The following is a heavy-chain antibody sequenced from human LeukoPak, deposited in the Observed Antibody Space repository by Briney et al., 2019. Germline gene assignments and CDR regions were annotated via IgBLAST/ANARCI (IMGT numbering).Heavy chain of an antibody. V-gene: IGHV4-39*02. CDR1: GGSISSRSYY. J-gene: IGHJ3*02. CDR2: IYYSGST. CDR3: ARGDSSSGVNAFDI. Sequence: ASETLSLTCTVSGGSISSRSYYWGWIRQPPGKGLEWIGNIYYSGSTYYNPSLKSRVTISVDTSKNHFSLELSSVTAADTAVYYCARGDSSSGVNAFDIWGQGTMVTVSS. D-gene: IGHD6-6*01.